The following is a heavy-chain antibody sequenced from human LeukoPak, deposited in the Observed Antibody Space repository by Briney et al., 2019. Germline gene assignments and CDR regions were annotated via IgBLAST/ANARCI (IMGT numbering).Heavy chain of an antibody. V-gene: IGHV1-69*01. D-gene: IGHD2-2*01. CDR2: IIPIFGTA. J-gene: IGHJ6*03. CDR3: ARMGVGYGVVPAAIRWDYYMDV. CDR1: GGTFSSYA. Sequence: GSSVKVSCKASGGTFSSYAISWVRQAPGQGLEWMGGIIPIFGTANYAQKFQGRVTITADESTSTAYMELSSLRSEDTAVYYCARMGVGYGVVPAAIRWDYYMDVWGKGTTVTVSS.